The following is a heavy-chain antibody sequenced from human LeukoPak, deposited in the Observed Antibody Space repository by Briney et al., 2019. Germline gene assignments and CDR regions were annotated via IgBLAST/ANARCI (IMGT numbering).Heavy chain of an antibody. CDR3: ARVSLASGYDPFDY. Sequence: ASVKVSCKASGYTFTVYYMHWVRQAPGQGLEWMGRINPNSGGTNYAQKFQGRVTMTRDTSISTAYMELSRLRSDDTAVYYCARVSLASGYDPFDYWGQGTLVTVSS. CDR1: GYTFTVYY. D-gene: IGHD5-12*01. J-gene: IGHJ4*02. CDR2: INPNSGGT. V-gene: IGHV1-2*06.